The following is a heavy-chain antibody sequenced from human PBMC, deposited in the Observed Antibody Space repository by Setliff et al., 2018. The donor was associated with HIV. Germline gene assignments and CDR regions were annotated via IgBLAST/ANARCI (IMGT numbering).Heavy chain of an antibody. CDR3: ARGYSSSLGWFDP. J-gene: IGHJ5*02. Sequence: SETLSLTCTVSGGSISSSSYYWGWIRQPPGKGLEWIGYIYYSGSTYYNPSLKSRVSISVDTSKNQFSLKLSSVTAADTAVYYCARGYSSSLGWFDPWGQGTLVTVSS. V-gene: IGHV4-31*03. CDR1: GGSISSSSYY. D-gene: IGHD6-6*01. CDR2: IYYSGST.